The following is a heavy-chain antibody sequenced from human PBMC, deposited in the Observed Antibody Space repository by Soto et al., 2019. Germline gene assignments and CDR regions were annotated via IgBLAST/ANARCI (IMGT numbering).Heavy chain of an antibody. D-gene: IGHD3-3*01. J-gene: IGHJ4*02. CDR3: ARVAWDYDFWSGHSPTAYYFDY. V-gene: IGHV4-61*01. CDR2: IYYSGST. CDR1: GGSVSSGSYY. Sequence: PSETLSLTCTVSGGSVSSGSYYWSWIRQPPGKGLEWIGYIYYSGSTNYNPSLKSRVTISVDTSKNQCSLKLSSVTAADTAVYYCARVAWDYDFWSGHSPTAYYFDYWGQGTLVTVSS.